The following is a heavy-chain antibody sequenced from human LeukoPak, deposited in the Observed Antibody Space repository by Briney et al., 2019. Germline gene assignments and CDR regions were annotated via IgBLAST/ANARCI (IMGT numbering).Heavy chain of an antibody. CDR2: ISGSGGST. CDR1: GFIFSNYA. Sequence: GGSLRLSCAASGFIFSNYAMSWARQASGKGLEWVSAISGSGGSTYYADSVKGRFTISRDNSKNTLYLQMNSLRAEDTALYYCTKTIDVPAAQVGSYHYYGMDVWGQGTTVTVSS. J-gene: IGHJ6*02. CDR3: TKTIDVPAAQVGSYHYYGMDV. D-gene: IGHD2-2*01. V-gene: IGHV3-23*01.